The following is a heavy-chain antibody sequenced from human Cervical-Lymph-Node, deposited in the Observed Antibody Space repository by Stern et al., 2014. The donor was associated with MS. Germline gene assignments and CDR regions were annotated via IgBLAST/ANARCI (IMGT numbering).Heavy chain of an antibody. V-gene: IGHV1-24*01. Sequence: QVQLMQSGAEVKKTGASVKVSCKVSGSTLTDFFMHWVRQPPGKGLEWMGGFDPEDGETIYAQKFQGRVTMTEDTSTDTAYMELSSLRSDDTAVYYCATDYNYWGQGTLVTVSS. CDR3: ATDYNY. D-gene: IGHD3-10*01. J-gene: IGHJ4*02. CDR1: GSTLTDFF. CDR2: FDPEDGET.